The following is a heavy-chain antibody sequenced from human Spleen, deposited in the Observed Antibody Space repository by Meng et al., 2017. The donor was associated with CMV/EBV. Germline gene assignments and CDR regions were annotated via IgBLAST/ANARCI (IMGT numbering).Heavy chain of an antibody. Sequence: KVSCKGSGYSFTNYWIGWVRQMPGKGLEWMGIIYPDDSDTRYSPSFQGQVTISVDKPISTAHLQWSSLKASDSAIYYCARQPISVPGSTLTRYFYGMDVWGQGTTVTVSS. CDR2: IYPDDSDT. D-gene: IGHD6-13*01. CDR3: ARQPISVPGSTLTRYFYGMDV. J-gene: IGHJ6*02. V-gene: IGHV5-51*01. CDR1: GYSFTNYW.